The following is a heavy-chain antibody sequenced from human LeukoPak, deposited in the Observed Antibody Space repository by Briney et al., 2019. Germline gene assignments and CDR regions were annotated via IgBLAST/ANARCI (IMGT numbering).Heavy chain of an antibody. CDR3: AGGYGNLGL. D-gene: IGHD1-7*01. CDR1: GFSFSNFW. Sequence: GGSLRLSCVASGFSFSNFWMTWVRQAPGKGLEWVANIKQDGSEKNYVDSVKGRFTSSRDNAKNSLYLQMNRLRAEDTAVYFCAGGYGNLGLWGRGTQVTVSS. CDR2: IKQDGSEK. V-gene: IGHV3-7*01. J-gene: IGHJ2*01.